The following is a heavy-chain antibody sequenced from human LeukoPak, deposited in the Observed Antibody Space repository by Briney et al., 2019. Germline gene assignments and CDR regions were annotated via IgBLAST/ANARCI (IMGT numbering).Heavy chain of an antibody. V-gene: IGHV3-30*02. Sequence: GGSLRLSCAASGFAFSKYGMHWVRQAPGKGLEWVAFIRSDGSETYYADSVRGRFALSRDNSKPTLFLQMNSLRLEDTAVYYCARDRDWNKYFDYWGQGTLVAV. J-gene: IGHJ4*02. CDR2: IRSDGSET. D-gene: IGHD2-21*01. CDR1: GFAFSKYG. CDR3: ARDRDWNKYFDY.